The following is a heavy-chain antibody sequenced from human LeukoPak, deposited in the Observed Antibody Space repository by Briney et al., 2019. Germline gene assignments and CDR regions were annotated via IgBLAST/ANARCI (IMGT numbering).Heavy chain of an antibody. CDR1: GSSISSYY. V-gene: IGHV4-59*01. D-gene: IGHD3-9*01. CDR3: ARTRYYDILTGHQPFDY. Sequence: SEPLSLTCTVSGSSISSYYWSWFRQPPGKGLEWIGYIYYSGSTNYNPSLKSRVTISVDTSKNQFSLKLSSVTAADTAVYYCARTRYYDILTGHQPFDYWGQGTLVTVSS. J-gene: IGHJ4*02. CDR2: IYYSGST.